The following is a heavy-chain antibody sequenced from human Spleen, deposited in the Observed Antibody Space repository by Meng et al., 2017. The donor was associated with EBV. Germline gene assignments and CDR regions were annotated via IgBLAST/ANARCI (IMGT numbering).Heavy chain of an antibody. V-gene: IGHV4-34*01. CDR3: SRVDLPTIFAVAQDY. Sequence: QVDYHLWGPGLLSPSYNLSVTGAVYGGSFSGYYWSWTRQTPGKGLEWIGKINQIRSTNYNPSLKSRVTFSVDTSKNLFSLRLSSVTAADTAVYYCSRVDLPTIFAVAQDYWGQGTLVTVSS. J-gene: IGHJ4*02. D-gene: IGHD3-3*01. CDR1: GGSFSGYY. CDR2: INQIRST.